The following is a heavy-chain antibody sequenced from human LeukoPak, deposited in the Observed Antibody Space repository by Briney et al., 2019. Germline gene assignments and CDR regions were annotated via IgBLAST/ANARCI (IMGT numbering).Heavy chain of an antibody. CDR1: GFTFSSYG. Sequence: GGSLRLSCAASGFTFSSYGMHWVRQAPGKGLEWVAFIRYDGSNKYCADSVKGRFTISRNNSKNTLYLQMNSLRAEDTAVYYCAKDRGLTGDLRGFDYWGQGTLVTVSS. V-gene: IGHV3-30*02. J-gene: IGHJ4*02. CDR2: IRYDGSNK. CDR3: AKDRGLTGDLRGFDY. D-gene: IGHD7-27*01.